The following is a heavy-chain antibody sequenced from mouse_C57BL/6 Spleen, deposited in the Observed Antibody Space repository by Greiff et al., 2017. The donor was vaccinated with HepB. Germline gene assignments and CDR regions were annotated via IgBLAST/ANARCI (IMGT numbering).Heavy chain of an antibody. D-gene: IGHD1-1*01. J-gene: IGHJ2*01. CDR2: IDPSDSET. Sequence: QVQLQQPGAELVRPGSSVKLSCKASGYTFTSYWMHWVKQRPIQGLEWIGNIDPSDSETHYNQKFKDKATLTVDKSSSTAYMQLSSLTSEDSAVYYCARGITTVVEEGYFDYWGQGTTLTVSS. CDR1: GYTFTSYW. CDR3: ARGITTVVEEGYFDY. V-gene: IGHV1-52*01.